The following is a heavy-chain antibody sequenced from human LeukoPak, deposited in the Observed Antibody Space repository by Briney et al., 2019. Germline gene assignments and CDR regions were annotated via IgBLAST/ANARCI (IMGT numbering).Heavy chain of an antibody. Sequence: PGGSLRLSCAASGFTVSSNYMSWVRQAPGKGLEWVSVIYSGGSTYYADSVKGRFTISRDNSKNTLYLQMNSLRAEDTAVYYCARSYYGSGSYFSYYFDYWGQGTLVTVSS. V-gene: IGHV3-66*01. CDR3: ARSYYGSGSYFSYYFDY. J-gene: IGHJ4*02. CDR1: GFTVSSNY. D-gene: IGHD3-10*01. CDR2: IYSGGST.